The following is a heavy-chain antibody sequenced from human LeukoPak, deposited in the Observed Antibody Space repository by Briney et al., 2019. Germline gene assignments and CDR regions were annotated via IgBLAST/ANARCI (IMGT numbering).Heavy chain of an antibody. V-gene: IGHV3-20*04. Sequence: GGSLRLSCAASGFTFDDYDMSWVRQAPGKGLEWVSGINWNGGSTGYADSVKGRFTISRDNAKNSLYLQMNSLRAGDTALYYCARLEEAVAGTLGYWGQGTLVTVSS. J-gene: IGHJ4*02. CDR1: GFTFDDYD. CDR2: INWNGGST. CDR3: ARLEEAVAGTLGY. D-gene: IGHD6-19*01.